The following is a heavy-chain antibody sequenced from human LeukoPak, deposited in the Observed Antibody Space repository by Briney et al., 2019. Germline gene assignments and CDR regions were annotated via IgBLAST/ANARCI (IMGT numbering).Heavy chain of an antibody. CDR1: GGSISSYY. Sequence: PSETLSLTCTVSGGSISSYYWSWIRQPPGKGLEWIGEINHSGSTNYNPSLKSRVTISVDTSKNQFSLKLSSVTAADTAVYYCASDSGRGYSPFDYWGQGTLVTVSS. D-gene: IGHD3-22*01. CDR3: ASDSGRGYSPFDY. V-gene: IGHV4-34*01. CDR2: INHSGST. J-gene: IGHJ4*02.